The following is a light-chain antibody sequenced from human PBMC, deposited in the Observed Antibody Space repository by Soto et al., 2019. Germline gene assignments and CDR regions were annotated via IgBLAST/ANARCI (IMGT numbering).Light chain of an antibody. CDR3: QQYNNWPPLT. J-gene: IGKJ4*01. Sequence: EIVMSQSPATLSVSPGERATLSCRASQSVSKNLAWSQQKPGQAPRLLIYAASTRATGIPARFSGSGSATEFTLTISSLQSEDFAVYYCQQYNNWPPLTFGGGTKVEIK. V-gene: IGKV3-15*01. CDR1: QSVSKN. CDR2: AAS.